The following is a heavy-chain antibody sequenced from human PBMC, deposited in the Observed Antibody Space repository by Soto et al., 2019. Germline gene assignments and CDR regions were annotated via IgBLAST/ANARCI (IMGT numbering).Heavy chain of an antibody. CDR2: IYLGDSDT. J-gene: IGHJ2*01. CDR1: GYSFINDW. D-gene: IGHD2-21*02. CDR3: ARRTANPYWDFDL. Sequence: EVQLVQSGAEVKKPGESLKISCRGSGYSFINDWIGWVRQMPGKGLEWMGIIYLGDSDTRYSPSFQGQVTISADKSITPAYLQWNRLKASDTAIYYCARRTANPYWDFDLWGRGTLVTVSS. V-gene: IGHV5-51*01.